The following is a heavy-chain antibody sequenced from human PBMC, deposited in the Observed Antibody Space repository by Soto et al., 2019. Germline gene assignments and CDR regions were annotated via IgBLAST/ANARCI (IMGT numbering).Heavy chain of an antibody. CDR2: IYYSGNT. Sequence: SETLSLTCTVSGGSITHTSYYWGWIRQPPGKGLEWMGSIYYSGNTYNNPSLKSRVTMSIDTSKNQFSLKLSSVTAADTAVYSCASDRLTKYGEGHLYYFDYWGQGALVTVSS. CDR1: GGSITHTSYY. J-gene: IGHJ4*02. V-gene: IGHV4-39*01. CDR3: ASDRLTKYGEGHLYYFDY. D-gene: IGHD3-3*01.